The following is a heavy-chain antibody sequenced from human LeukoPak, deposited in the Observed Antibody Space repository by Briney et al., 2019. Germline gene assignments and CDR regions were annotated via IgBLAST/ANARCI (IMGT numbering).Heavy chain of an antibody. CDR3: ARDLGVATRDWFDP. CDR2: INPNSGGT. V-gene: IGHV1-2*02. D-gene: IGHD6-13*01. J-gene: IGHJ5*02. CDR1: GYTFTGYY. Sequence: WASVKVSCKASGYTFTGYYMHWVRQAPGQGLEWMGWINPNSGGTNYAQKFQGRVTMTRDTSISTAYMELSRLRSDDTAVYYCARDLGVATRDWFDPWGQGTLVTVSS.